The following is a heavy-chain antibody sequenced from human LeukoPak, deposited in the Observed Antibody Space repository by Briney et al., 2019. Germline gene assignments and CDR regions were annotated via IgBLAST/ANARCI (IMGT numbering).Heavy chain of an antibody. J-gene: IGHJ6*04. V-gene: IGHV3-23*01. D-gene: IGHD6-19*01. CDR2: ISGSGGST. CDR3: VKESSSGWDVIRGALHV. Sequence: GGSLRLSCAASGFTFSNYAMNWVRRAPGKGLFWVSGISGSGGSTKYADSVKGRFTISRDNSKNTVYLQMNSLRDEDTAVYYCVKESSSGWDVIRGALHVWGKGTTVTVSS. CDR1: GFTFSNYA.